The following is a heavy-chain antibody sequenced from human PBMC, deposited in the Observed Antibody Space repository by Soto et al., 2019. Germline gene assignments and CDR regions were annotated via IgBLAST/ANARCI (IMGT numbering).Heavy chain of an antibody. J-gene: IGHJ4*02. D-gene: IGHD6-13*01. V-gene: IGHV1-18*04. CDR3: ARSPRAPAPVDF. Sequence: QVQLVQSGGEVRMPGASVKVSCKASGYTFTSHGFTWVRQAPGQGLEWMGWISIYNGNTHYAQKFQGRLTLTTDTSTSTAYMELRSLTSDDTAVYFCARSPRAPAPVDFWGQGTLVTVSS. CDR2: ISIYNGNT. CDR1: GYTFTSHG.